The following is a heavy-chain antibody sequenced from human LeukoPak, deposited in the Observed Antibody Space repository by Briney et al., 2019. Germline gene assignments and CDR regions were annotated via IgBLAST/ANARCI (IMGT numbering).Heavy chain of an antibody. J-gene: IGHJ4*02. CDR1: GYTFTAYY. CDR3: ARVRQQLAAPDY. D-gene: IGHD6-13*01. Sequence: ASVKVSCKTSGYTFTAYYMHWVRQAPGQGLEWMGWINPNSGGTDYAQKFQGRVTMTRNTSTSTAYMELSILRSEDTAVYYCARVRQQLAAPDYWGQGTLVTVSS. V-gene: IGHV1-2*02. CDR2: INPNSGGT.